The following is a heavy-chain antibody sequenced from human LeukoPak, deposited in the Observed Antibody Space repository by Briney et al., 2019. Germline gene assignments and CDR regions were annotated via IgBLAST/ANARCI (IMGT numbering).Heavy chain of an antibody. CDR3: AGGPQYTGSFPY. D-gene: IGHD1-26*01. Sequence: GGSLRLSCAASGFNVNSFEMTWVRQAPGLGLEFLSYVSDSGGVIKYADSVKGRFIISRDSAENALYLQMNNLGADDTAVYFCAGGPQYTGSFPYWGQGTLVAVSS. CDR1: GFNVNSFE. CDR2: VSDSGGVI. J-gene: IGHJ4*02. V-gene: IGHV3-48*03.